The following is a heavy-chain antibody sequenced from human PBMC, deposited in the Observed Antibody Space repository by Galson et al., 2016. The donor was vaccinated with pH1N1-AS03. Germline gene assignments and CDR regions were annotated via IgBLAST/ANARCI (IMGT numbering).Heavy chain of an antibody. D-gene: IGHD3-10*01. CDR1: GFTFSTYW. Sequence: SLRLSCAASGFTFSTYWMSWVRQAPGKGLEWVANMNQDESEKYYVGSVKGRLTIFRDSAKNSLYLQMNSLRAEDTALYYCVRDLHRASPGKSFDFWGQGTLVTVSS. V-gene: IGHV3-7*01. CDR3: VRDLHRASPGKSFDF. CDR2: MNQDESEK. J-gene: IGHJ4*02.